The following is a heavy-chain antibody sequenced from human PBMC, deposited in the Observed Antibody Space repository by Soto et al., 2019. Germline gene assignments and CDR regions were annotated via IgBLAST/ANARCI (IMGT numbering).Heavy chain of an antibody. D-gene: IGHD4-17*01. Sequence: PSETLSLTCSVSGVSIRSHYWSWIRQPAGQGLEWIGRIYSSGSTNYNPSLASRVTTSVDTSKNQFSLKLTSVTAADTAVYYCDSAGEPFGDYFNHHWFDPWGQGTQVTVSS. CDR3: DSAGEPFGDYFNHHWFDP. V-gene: IGHV4-4*07. CDR2: IYSSGST. J-gene: IGHJ5*02. CDR1: GVSIRSHY.